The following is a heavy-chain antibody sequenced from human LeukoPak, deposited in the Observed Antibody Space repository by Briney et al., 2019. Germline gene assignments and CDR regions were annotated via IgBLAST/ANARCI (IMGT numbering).Heavy chain of an antibody. V-gene: IGHV4-34*12. D-gene: IGHD4-23*01. CDR1: GGSFSGYS. Sequence: SETLSLTCAVYGGSFSGYSWSWIRQPPGKGLEWVGEMIHSGSTNYNPSLKSRVTISVDTSKNQFSLKVSSVTAADTAVYYCARSLLRWGYYYYMDVWGKGTTVTISS. CDR3: ARSLLRWGYYYYMDV. CDR2: MIHSGST. J-gene: IGHJ6*03.